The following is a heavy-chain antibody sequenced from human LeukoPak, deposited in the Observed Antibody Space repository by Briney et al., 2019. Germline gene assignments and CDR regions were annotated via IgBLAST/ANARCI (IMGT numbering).Heavy chain of an antibody. CDR2: ISYDGSNK. CDR1: GFTFSSSG. D-gene: IGHD3-10*01. V-gene: IGHV3-30*03. CDR3: ARNLWFGELAFDY. J-gene: IGHJ4*02. Sequence: GGSLRLSCAASGFTFSSSGMHWVRQAPGKGLEWVAVISYDGSNKYYADSVKGRFTISRDNSKNTLYLQMNSLRAEDTAVYYCARNLWFGELAFDYWGQGTLVTVSS.